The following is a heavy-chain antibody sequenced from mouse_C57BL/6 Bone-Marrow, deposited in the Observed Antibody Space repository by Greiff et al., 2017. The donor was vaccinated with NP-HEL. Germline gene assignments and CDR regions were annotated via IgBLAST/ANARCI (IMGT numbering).Heavy chain of an antibody. CDR2: ISDGGSYT. Sequence: DVKLVESGGGLVKPGGSLKLSCAASGFTFSSYAMSWVRQTPEKRLEWVATISDGGSYTYYPDNVKGRFTISRDNAKNNLYLQMSHLKSEDTAMYYCARDRGHYFDYWGQGTTLTVSS. D-gene: IGHD3-1*01. V-gene: IGHV5-4*01. J-gene: IGHJ2*01. CDR3: ARDRGHYFDY. CDR1: GFTFSSYA.